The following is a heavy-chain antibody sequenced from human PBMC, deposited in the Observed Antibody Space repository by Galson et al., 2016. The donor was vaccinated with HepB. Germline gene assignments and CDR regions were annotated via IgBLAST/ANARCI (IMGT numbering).Heavy chain of an antibody. D-gene: IGHD2-21*01. CDR2: IYNSGNT. Sequence: TLSLTCTVSGGSISGDIYYWSWIRQHPGKGLEWIGYIYNSGNTFYNPPLKSRISISVDTSKSQFSLKLSSVTAADTAIYYCARESSVGDEYVWGQGTTVTVSS. CDR3: ARESSVGDEYV. V-gene: IGHV4-31*03. J-gene: IGHJ6*02. CDR1: GGSISGDIYY.